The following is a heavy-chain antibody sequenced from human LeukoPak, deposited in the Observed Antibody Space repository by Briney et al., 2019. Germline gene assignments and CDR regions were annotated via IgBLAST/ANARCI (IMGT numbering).Heavy chain of an antibody. D-gene: IGHD2-2*01. J-gene: IGHJ5*02. V-gene: IGHV3-30-3*01. CDR1: GFTFSSYA. Sequence: PGRSLRLSCAASGFTFSSYAMHWVRQAPGKGLEWVAVISYDGSNKYYADSVKGRFTISRDNSKNTLYLQMNSLRAEDTAVYYCARDLADVVVPAAMRGGFDPWGQGTLVTVSS. CDR2: ISYDGSNK. CDR3: ARDLADVVVPAAMRGGFDP.